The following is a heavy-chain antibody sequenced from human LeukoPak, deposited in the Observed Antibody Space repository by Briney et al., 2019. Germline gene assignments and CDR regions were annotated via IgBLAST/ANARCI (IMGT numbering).Heavy chain of an antibody. Sequence: ASVKVSCKASGYTFTGYYMHWVRQAPGQGLEWMGCINPNSGGTNYAQKFQGRVTMTRDTSISTAYMELSRLRSDDTAVYYCARGAYYDFWSGYYYYFDYWGQGTLVTVSS. CDR1: GYTFTGYY. CDR3: ARGAYYDFWSGYYYYFDY. CDR2: INPNSGGT. J-gene: IGHJ4*02. D-gene: IGHD3-3*01. V-gene: IGHV1-2*02.